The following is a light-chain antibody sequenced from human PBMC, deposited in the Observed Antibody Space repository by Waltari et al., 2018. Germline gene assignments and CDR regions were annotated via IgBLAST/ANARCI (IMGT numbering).Light chain of an antibody. CDR3: ATWDDSLTAWV. Sequence: QSVLTQPPSTSGTPGQRVTISCSGTSSNIGPHYVSWYHQLPGTAPKLLIYRNNQRPSGVPDRFSGSKSGTSASLAISGLRSEDEADYYCATWDDSLTAWVFGGGTKLTVL. V-gene: IGLV1-47*01. CDR2: RNN. J-gene: IGLJ3*02. CDR1: SSNIGPHY.